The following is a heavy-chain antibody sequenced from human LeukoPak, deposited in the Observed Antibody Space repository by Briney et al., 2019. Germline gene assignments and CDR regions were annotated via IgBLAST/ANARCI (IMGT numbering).Heavy chain of an antibody. J-gene: IGHJ4*02. CDR3: ARDQYSSSWYEDY. Sequence: PGGSLRLSCAASGFTFSSYGMSWVRQAPGKGLEWVSSISSSSSYIYYADSVKGRFTISRDNAKNSLYLQMNSLRAEDTAVYYCARDQYSSSWYEDYWGQGTLVTVSS. CDR2: ISSSSSYI. D-gene: IGHD6-13*01. CDR1: GFTFSSYG. V-gene: IGHV3-21*01.